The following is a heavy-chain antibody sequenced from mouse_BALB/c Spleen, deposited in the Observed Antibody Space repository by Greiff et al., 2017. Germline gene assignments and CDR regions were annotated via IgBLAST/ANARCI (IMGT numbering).Heavy chain of an antibody. Sequence: VQLQQSGAELVKPGASVKLSCTASGFNIKDTYMHWVKQRPEQGLEWIGRIDPANGNTKYDPKFQGKATITADTSSNTAYLQLSSLKSEDTAVYYCASGCFYAMDYWGQGTSVTVSS. J-gene: IGHJ4*01. CDR3: ASGCFYAMDY. CDR2: IDPANGNT. V-gene: IGHV14-3*02. CDR1: GFNIKDTY.